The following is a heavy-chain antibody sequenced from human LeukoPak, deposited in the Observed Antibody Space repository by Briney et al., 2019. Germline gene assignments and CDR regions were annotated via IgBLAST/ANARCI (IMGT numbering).Heavy chain of an antibody. CDR1: GGSISSSNW. J-gene: IGHJ5*02. V-gene: IGHV4-4*02. D-gene: IGHD6-13*01. CDR3: ARSRFGSSSWNEGKLNWFDP. Sequence: SGTLSLTCAVSGGSISSSNWWSWVRQPPGKGLEWIGEIYHSGSTNYNPSLKSRVTISVDKSKNQFSLKLSSVTAADTAVYYCARSRFGSSSWNEGKLNWFDPWGQGTLVTVSS. CDR2: IYHSGST.